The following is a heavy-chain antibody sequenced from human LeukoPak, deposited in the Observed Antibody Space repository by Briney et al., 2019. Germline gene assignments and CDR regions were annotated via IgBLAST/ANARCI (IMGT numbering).Heavy chain of an antibody. CDR2: IHTSGST. D-gene: IGHD3-22*01. CDR3: ARPYYYDSRIDP. Sequence: SETLSLTCIVSGGSISNYYWSWIRQPPGKGLEWIGDIHTSGSTYYNPSLKSRVTMSADTSKNQLSLKLSSVTAADTAVYYCARPYYYDSRIDPWGQGILVTVSS. J-gene: IGHJ5*02. CDR1: GGSISNYY. V-gene: IGHV4-4*09.